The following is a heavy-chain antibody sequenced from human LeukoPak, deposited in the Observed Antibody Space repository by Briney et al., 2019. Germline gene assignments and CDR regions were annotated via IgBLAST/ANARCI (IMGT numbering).Heavy chain of an antibody. CDR2: IYRSGTT. Sequence: SETLSLTCTVSGDSISSGYYWSWIRQPPGKGLEWIGSIYRSGTTYYSPSLKSRVTISVDTSKNQFSLRLSSVTAADTAVYYCAKVDLNYGDSYWGQGTLVTVSS. D-gene: IGHD4-17*01. V-gene: IGHV4-38-2*02. CDR1: GDSISSGYY. CDR3: AKVDLNYGDSY. J-gene: IGHJ4*02.